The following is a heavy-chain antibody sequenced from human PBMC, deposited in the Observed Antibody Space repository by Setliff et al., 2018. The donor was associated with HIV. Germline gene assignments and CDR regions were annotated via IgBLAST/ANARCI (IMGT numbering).Heavy chain of an antibody. CDR1: GFTFSSYW. CDR3: ARDLAH. Sequence: GGSLRLSCAASGFTFSSYWMSWVRQAPGKGLEWVANIKEDGSEKYYVDSVKGRFTISRDNAQNSLYLQMSSLKVEDTAVYYCARDLAHWGQGTLVTVSS. CDR2: IKEDGSEK. J-gene: IGHJ4*02. V-gene: IGHV3-7*03.